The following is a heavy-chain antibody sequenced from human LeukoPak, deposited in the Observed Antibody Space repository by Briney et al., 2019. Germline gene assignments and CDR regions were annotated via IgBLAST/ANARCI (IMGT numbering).Heavy chain of an antibody. D-gene: IGHD3-22*01. J-gene: IGHJ4*02. CDR3: AKTYHYLDSSGYYITTRTLYYFDY. V-gene: IGHV3-23*01. CDR1: GFTFSSYA. Sequence: PGGSLRLSCAASGFTFSSYAMSWVRQTPGKGLEWVSAISGSGGSTYYADSVKGRFTISRDNSNNTLYLQMNSLRAEDTAVYYCAKTYHYLDSSGYYITTRTLYYFDYWGQGTLVTVSS. CDR2: ISGSGGST.